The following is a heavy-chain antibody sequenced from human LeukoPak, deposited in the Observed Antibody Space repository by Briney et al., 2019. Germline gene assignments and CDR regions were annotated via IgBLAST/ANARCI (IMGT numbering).Heavy chain of an antibody. CDR2: IYDSGST. V-gene: IGHV4-31*03. CDR3: AGDSSGGDLIFDY. J-gene: IGHJ4*02. CDR1: GGSISSGGYY. D-gene: IGHD2-21*02. Sequence: SQTLSLTCTVSGGSISSGGYYWSWIRQHPGKALEWIGYIYDSGSTYCNPSLKSRVTISIDASKNHFSQKLSSVTAADTAVYYCAGDSSGGDLIFDYWGQGTLVTVSS.